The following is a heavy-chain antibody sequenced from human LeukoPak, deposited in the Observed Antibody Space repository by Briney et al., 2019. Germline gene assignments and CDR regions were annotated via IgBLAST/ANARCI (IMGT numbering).Heavy chain of an antibody. D-gene: IGHD3-22*01. CDR1: GGSISSDY. Sequence: LSLTCAVSGGSISSDYMSWVRQAPGKGLEWVGFIRSKAYGGTTEYAASVKGRFTISRDDSKSIAYLQMNSLKTEDTAVYYCTDSSGYYPLYFDYWGQGTLVTVSS. J-gene: IGHJ4*02. V-gene: IGHV3-49*04. CDR3: TDSSGYYPLYFDY. CDR2: IRSKAYGGTT.